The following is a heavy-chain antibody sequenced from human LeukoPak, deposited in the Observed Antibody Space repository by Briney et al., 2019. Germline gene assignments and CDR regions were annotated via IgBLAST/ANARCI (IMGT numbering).Heavy chain of an antibody. CDR1: GYTFTDYS. V-gene: IGHV1-2*02. CDR3: ARDLGSIAYGSGSYSLSPSPPNERDTDY. J-gene: IGHJ4*02. CDR2: INPNSGGT. Sequence: ASVKVSCKASGYTFTDYSMHWVRQAPGQGLEWMGWINPNSGGTNYAQKFQGRVTMTTDTSTSTAYMELRSLRSDDTAVYYCARDLGSIAYGSGSYSLSPSPPNERDTDYWGQGTLVTVSS. D-gene: IGHD3-10*01.